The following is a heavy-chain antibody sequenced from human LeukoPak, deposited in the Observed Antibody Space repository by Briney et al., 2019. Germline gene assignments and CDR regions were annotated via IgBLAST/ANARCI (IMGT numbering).Heavy chain of an antibody. Sequence: GGSLRLSCAASGFTFSTYEMNWVRQAPGKGLEWISCISAGGLTTYYADSVKGRFTISRDNAKNSLYLQMNSLRAEDTAVYYCARRGGYFDYWGQGTLVTVSS. CDR2: ISAGGLTT. D-gene: IGHD3-16*01. CDR3: ARRGGYFDY. CDR1: GFTFSTYE. V-gene: IGHV3-48*03. J-gene: IGHJ4*02.